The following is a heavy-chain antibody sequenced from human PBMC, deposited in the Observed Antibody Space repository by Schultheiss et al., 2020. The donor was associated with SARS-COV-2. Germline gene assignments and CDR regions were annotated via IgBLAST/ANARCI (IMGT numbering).Heavy chain of an antibody. CDR1: GGSINYYY. Sequence: SQTLSLTCTVSGGSINYYYWGWIRQPPGKGLEWIGYIYYSGSTNYNPSLKSRVTISVDTSKNQFSLKLSSVTAADTAVYYCAREGGQFDYWGQGTLVTVSS. V-gene: IGHV4-59*01. CDR3: AREGGQFDY. D-gene: IGHD1-26*01. CDR2: IYYSGST. J-gene: IGHJ4*02.